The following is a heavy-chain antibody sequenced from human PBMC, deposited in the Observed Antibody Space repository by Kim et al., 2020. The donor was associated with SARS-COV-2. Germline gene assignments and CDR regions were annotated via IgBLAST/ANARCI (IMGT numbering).Heavy chain of an antibody. V-gene: IGHV1-2*06. Sequence: ASVKVSCKASGYTFTGYYMHWVRQAPGQGLEWMGRINPNSGGTNYAQKFQGRVTMTRDTSISTAYMELSRLRSDDTAVYYCARDQTDYYDSSGYSQVGYFDLWGRGTLVTVSS. J-gene: IGHJ2*01. D-gene: IGHD3-22*01. CDR1: GYTFTGYY. CDR3: ARDQTDYYDSSGYSQVGYFDL. CDR2: INPNSGGT.